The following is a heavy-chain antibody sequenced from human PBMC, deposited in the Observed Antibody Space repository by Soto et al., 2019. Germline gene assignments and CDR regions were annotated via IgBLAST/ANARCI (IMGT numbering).Heavy chain of an antibody. J-gene: IGHJ4*02. CDR1: GYTFTGYY. CDR3: ASVGGYVRGVGIDY. CDR2: INPNIGGT. Sequence: ASVTVSCKASGYTFTGYYMHWVRQAPGQGLERMGWINPNIGGTNYAQKFQGRVTMTRDTSISTAYMALSRLRSDDTAVYYCASVGGYVRGVGIDYWGQGTLVTVSS. V-gene: IGHV1-2*02. D-gene: IGHD3-10*01.